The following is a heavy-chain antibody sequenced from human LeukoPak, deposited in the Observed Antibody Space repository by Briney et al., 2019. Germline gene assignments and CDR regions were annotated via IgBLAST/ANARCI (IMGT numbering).Heavy chain of an antibody. V-gene: IGHV4-38-2*01. J-gene: IGHJ4*02. Sequence: SETLSLTCAVSGYSISSGYYWGWIRQPPGKGMEWIGTIYHSGSTYYNPSLKSRVTISVDTSKKQFSLKLSSVTAADTAVYYCARQATNGGYWGQGTLVTVSS. CDR3: ARQATNGGY. CDR1: GYSISSGYY. D-gene: IGHD3-16*01. CDR2: IYHSGST.